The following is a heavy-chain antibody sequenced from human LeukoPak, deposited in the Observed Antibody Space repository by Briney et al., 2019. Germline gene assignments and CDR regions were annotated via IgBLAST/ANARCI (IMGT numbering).Heavy chain of an antibody. Sequence: SETLSLTCTVSGGSISSSSYYWGWIRQPPGKGLEWIGSIYYSGSTNYNPSLKSRVTISVDTSKNQFSLKLSSVTAADTAVYYCARGYSSVGDYWGQGTLVTVSS. CDR2: IYYSGST. J-gene: IGHJ4*02. CDR1: GGSISSSSYY. V-gene: IGHV4-39*07. CDR3: ARGYSSVGDY. D-gene: IGHD6-25*01.